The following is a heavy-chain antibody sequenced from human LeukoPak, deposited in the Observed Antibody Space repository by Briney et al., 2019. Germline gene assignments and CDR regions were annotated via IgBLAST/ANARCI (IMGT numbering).Heavy chain of an antibody. CDR2: IYHSGST. CDR1: GYSISSGYY. Sequence: SETLSLTCTVSGYSISSGYYWGWIRQPPGKGLEWIGSIYHSGSTYYNPSLRSRVTISVDTSKNHFSLKVRSVIDADTAVYYCARGLEVDHDAFDIWGQGTMVTVSS. D-gene: IGHD1-1*01. J-gene: IGHJ3*02. CDR3: ARGLEVDHDAFDI. V-gene: IGHV4-38-2*02.